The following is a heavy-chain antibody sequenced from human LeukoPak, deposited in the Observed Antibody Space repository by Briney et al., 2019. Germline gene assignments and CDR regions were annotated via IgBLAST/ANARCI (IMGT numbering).Heavy chain of an antibody. D-gene: IGHD5-18*01. CDR2: INRDGSTT. Sequence: GGSLRLSCAASGFTFSNYWVHWVRQAPGKGLVWVSRINRDGSTTNYADSVKGRFTVSRDNSKNTLYLQMNSLRAEDTAVYYCAKEVDTAMVPWGQGTLVTVSS. CDR3: AKEVDTAMVP. J-gene: IGHJ5*02. V-gene: IGHV3-74*01. CDR1: GFTFSNYW.